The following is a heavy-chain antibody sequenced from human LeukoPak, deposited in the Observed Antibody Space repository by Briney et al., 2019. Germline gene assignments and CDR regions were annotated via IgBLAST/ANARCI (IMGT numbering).Heavy chain of an antibody. D-gene: IGHD6-19*01. V-gene: IGHV4-4*08. Sequence: PSETLSLTCTVSGGHIDSFFWNWIRQPPGKGLEWIGYIDNSGSTKYSSSLKSRITMSRDTSKKQFSLKLTSVTAADTAMYYCASGAGWLIDYWGQGTLSASPQ. CDR1: GGHIDSFF. J-gene: IGHJ4*02. CDR2: IDNSGST. CDR3: ASGAGWLIDY.